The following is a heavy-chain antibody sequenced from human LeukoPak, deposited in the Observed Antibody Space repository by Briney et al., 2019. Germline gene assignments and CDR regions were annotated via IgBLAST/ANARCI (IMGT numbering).Heavy chain of an antibody. CDR1: GYTFTGYY. CDR3: ARGTSEWEIKYCWLDP. V-gene: IGHV1-2*06. CDR2: INPNSGGT. J-gene: IGHJ5*02. Sequence: GASVKVSCKASGYTFTGYYIHWVRQAPGQGLEWVGRINPNSGGTNYAQKFQGRVTMTRDTSISTAYMELSRLRSDDTAVYYCARGTSEWEIKYCWLDPWGQGTLVTVSS. D-gene: IGHD1-26*01.